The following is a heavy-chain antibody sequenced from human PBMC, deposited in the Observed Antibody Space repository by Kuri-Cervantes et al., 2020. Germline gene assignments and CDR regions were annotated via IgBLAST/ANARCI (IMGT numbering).Heavy chain of an antibody. CDR3: ARELYYYDSSGYYPIDY. Sequence: GESLKISCAASGFTFRSYSMNWVRQAPGKGLEWVSYISSSSSTIYYADSVKGRFTISRDNAKNSLYLQMNSLRDEDTAVYYCARELYYYDSSGYYPIDYWGQGTLVTVSS. CDR1: GFTFRSYS. CDR2: ISSSSSTI. J-gene: IGHJ4*02. V-gene: IGHV3-48*02. D-gene: IGHD3-22*01.